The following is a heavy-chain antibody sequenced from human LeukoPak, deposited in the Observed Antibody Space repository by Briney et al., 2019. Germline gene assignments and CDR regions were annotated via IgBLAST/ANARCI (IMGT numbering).Heavy chain of an antibody. V-gene: IGHV4-61*02. Sequence: SETLSLTCTVSGGSITTNNYYYNWIRQPAGKGLEWIGRVHTSGSTNYSPSLKSRIAISIDTSKNQLSLRLTSVTAADTAIYYCARGRRFLDWLIDLWGQGTMVTVSS. CDR3: ARGRRFLDWLIDL. J-gene: IGHJ3*01. D-gene: IGHD3/OR15-3a*01. CDR1: GGSITTNNYY. CDR2: VHTSGST.